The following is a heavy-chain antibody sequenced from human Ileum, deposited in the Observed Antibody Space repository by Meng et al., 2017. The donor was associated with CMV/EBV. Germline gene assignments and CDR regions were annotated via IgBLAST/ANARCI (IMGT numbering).Heavy chain of an antibody. CDR3: ARPSDGYNYPY. J-gene: IGHJ4*02. CDR1: GFTFSTYA. D-gene: IGHD5-24*01. V-gene: IGHV3-48*04. Sequence: GESLKISCAASGFTFSTYAMSWVRQAPGKGLEWVSYISSSSRTIYYADSVKGRFTISRDNAKNSLYLQMKSLRAEDTAVYYCARPSDGYNYPYWGQGTLVTVSS. CDR2: ISSSSRTI.